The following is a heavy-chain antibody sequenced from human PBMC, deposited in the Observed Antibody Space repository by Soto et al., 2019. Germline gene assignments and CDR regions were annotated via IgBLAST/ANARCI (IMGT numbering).Heavy chain of an antibody. CDR1: GFAFSGSA. Sequence: EVQLVESGGGLVQPGGSLKLSCAASGFAFSGSAMYWVRQASGKGPEWVGRIRSKGHNYATEYAASVKGRFTISRDDSTHTAYLQMNSLPTEDTAVYYCTRDLFSYAYSGILWFDPWGQGTLVTVSS. J-gene: IGHJ5*02. CDR3: TRDLFSYAYSGILWFDP. CDR2: IRSKGHNYAT. D-gene: IGHD3-16*01. V-gene: IGHV3-73*02.